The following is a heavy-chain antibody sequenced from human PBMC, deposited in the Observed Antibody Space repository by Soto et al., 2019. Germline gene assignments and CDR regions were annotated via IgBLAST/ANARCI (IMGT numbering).Heavy chain of an antibody. V-gene: IGHV3-23*01. J-gene: IGHJ4*02. CDR3: ANDILTGYYPY. CDR1: GFTFSSYA. CDR2: ISGSGGST. Sequence: PGESLKISCAASGFTFSSYAMSWVRQAPGKGLEWVSAISGSGGSTYYADSAKGRFTISRDNSKNTLYLQMNSLRAEDTAVYYCANDILTGYYPYWGQGTLVTVSS. D-gene: IGHD3-9*01.